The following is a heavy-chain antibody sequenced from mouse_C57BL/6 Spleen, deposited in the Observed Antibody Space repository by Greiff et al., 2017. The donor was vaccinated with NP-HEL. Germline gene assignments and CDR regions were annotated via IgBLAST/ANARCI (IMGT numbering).Heavy chain of an antibody. CDR2: IYPGGGYT. CDR1: GYTFTNYW. Sequence: QVQLQQSGAELVRPGSSVKMSCKASGYTFTNYWIGWAKQRPGHGLEWIGDIYPGGGYTKYNEKFKGKATLTADKSSSTAYMQFSSLTSEDSAIYYCARKDYGYFDVWGTGTTVTVSS. CDR3: ARKDYGYFDV. V-gene: IGHV1-63*01. J-gene: IGHJ1*03.